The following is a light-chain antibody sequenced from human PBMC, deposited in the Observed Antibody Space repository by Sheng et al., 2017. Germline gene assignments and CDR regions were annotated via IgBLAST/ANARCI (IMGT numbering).Light chain of an antibody. CDR1: QSISSS. CDR3: QHSYDMPYS. CDR2: GAS. J-gene: IGKJ2*03. Sequence: DIQMTQSPSSLSASVGDRIIITCRASQSISSSLNWYQQKPGIAPKALIYGASSLHRGVPSRFSGSGSGTYFTLTISSLQPEDFATYYCQHSYDMPYSFGQGTKLQIK. V-gene: IGKV1-39*01.